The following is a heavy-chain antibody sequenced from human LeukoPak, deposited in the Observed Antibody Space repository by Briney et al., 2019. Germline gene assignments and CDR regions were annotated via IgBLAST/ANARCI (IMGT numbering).Heavy chain of an antibody. J-gene: IGHJ3*02. Sequence: SETLSLTCAVYGGSFSGYYWGWIRQPPGKGLEWIGNIFYSGSTYYSPSLKSRVTISLDTSRNQFSLKLTSVTAADTAVYYCAKSNGYGLVDIWGQGTMVTVSP. CDR2: IFYSGST. V-gene: IGHV4-34*12. D-gene: IGHD3-10*01. CDR3: AKSNGYGLVDI. CDR1: GGSFSGYY.